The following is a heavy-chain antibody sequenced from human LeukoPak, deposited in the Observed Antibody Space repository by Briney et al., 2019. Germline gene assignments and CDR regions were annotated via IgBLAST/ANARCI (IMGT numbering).Heavy chain of an antibody. D-gene: IGHD2-15*01. CDR1: GDSISSYY. CDR3: SRDLCSGGSCYPGWLDP. CDR2: IYYSGST. J-gene: IGHJ5*02. V-gene: IGHV4-59*01. Sequence: SETLSLTCTVSGDSISSYYWSWIRQPPGKGLEWIGYIYYSGSTIYNPSLNSRVTISVDTSKNQFSLKLSSVTPADTAVYYCSRDLCSGGSCYPGWLDPWGQGTLVTVSS.